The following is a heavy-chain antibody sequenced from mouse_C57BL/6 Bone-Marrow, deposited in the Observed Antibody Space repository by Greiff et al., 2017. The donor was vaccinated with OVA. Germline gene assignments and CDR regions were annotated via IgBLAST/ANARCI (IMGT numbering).Heavy chain of an antibody. CDR2: IWWDDDK. D-gene: IGHD1-1*01. CDR3: ARYSHYYGSSYGYFDV. V-gene: IGHV8-8*01. Sequence: QVTLKESGPGILQPSQTLSLTCSFSGFSLSTFGMGVGWIRQPSGKGLEWLAHIWWDDDKYYNPALKSRLTISKDTSKNQVFLKIANVDTADTATYYCARYSHYYGSSYGYFDVWGTGTTVTVSS. J-gene: IGHJ1*03. CDR1: GFSLSTFGMG.